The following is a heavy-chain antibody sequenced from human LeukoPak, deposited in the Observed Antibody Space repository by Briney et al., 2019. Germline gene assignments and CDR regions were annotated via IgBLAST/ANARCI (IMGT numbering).Heavy chain of an antibody. Sequence: GESLKISCKGSGYSFTSYWIGWVRQMPGKGLEWMGIIYPGDSDTRYSPSFQGQVTISADKSISTAYLQWSSLKASDTAMYYCASPASGGSRRNDAFDIWGQGTMVTVSS. J-gene: IGHJ3*02. CDR1: GYSFTSYW. D-gene: IGHD3-10*01. CDR2: IYPGDSDT. CDR3: ASPASGGSRRNDAFDI. V-gene: IGHV5-51*01.